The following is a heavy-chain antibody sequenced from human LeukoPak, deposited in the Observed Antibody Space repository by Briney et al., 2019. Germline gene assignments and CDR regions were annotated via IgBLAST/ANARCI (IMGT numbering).Heavy chain of an antibody. J-gene: IGHJ4*02. D-gene: IGHD2-2*01. CDR3: ARQRTVIPAAPSDY. CDR2: IYPDESDS. V-gene: IGHV5-51*01. Sequence: GESLKISCQGSGYNFTNYWILWVRQMPGKGLEWLGIIYPDESDSRYSPSFRGQVTMSADQSVTTAYLYWRSLKASDSAIYYCARQRTVIPAAPSDYWGQGTLVIVAS. CDR1: GYNFTNYW.